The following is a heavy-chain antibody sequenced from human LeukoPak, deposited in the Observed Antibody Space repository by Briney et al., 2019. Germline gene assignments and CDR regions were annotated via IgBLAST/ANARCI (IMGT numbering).Heavy chain of an antibody. V-gene: IGHV1-18*01. J-gene: IGHJ3*02. Sequence: ASVKVSCKASGGTFSSYAISWVRQAPGQGLEWMGWISAYNGNTNYAQKLQGRVTMTTDTSTSTAYMELRSLRSDDTAVYYCAREAPLHAFDIWGQGSMVTVSS. CDR3: AREAPLHAFDI. CDR2: ISAYNGNT. D-gene: IGHD5/OR15-5a*01. CDR1: GGTFSSYA.